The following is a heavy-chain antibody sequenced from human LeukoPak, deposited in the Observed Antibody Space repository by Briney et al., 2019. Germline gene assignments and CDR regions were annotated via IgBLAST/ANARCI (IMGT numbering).Heavy chain of an antibody. J-gene: IGHJ4*02. D-gene: IGHD5-12*01. CDR1: GFTFSSYA. V-gene: IGHV3-23*01. CDR3: AKHRGGSGYDSYYFDY. Sequence: GGSLRLSCAASGFTFSSYAMSWVRQAPGKGLEWVSAISGSGGSTYYADSVKGRFTISRDNSKNTLYLQMNSLRAEDTAVYYCAKHRGGSGYDSYYFDYWGQGTLVTVSS. CDR2: ISGSGGST.